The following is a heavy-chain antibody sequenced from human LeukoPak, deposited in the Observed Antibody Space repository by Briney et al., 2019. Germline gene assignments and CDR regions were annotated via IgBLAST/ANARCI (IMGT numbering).Heavy chain of an antibody. CDR1: GFTFGSYS. D-gene: IGHD3-10*01. V-gene: IGHV3-48*04. Sequence: GGSLRLSCAASGFTFGSYSMNWVHQAPGKGLEWVSYISSSSSTIYYADSVKGRFTISRDNAKNSLYLQMNSLRAEDTAVYYCARTSGGSGSHGMDVWGQGTTVTVSS. CDR3: ARTSGGSGSHGMDV. J-gene: IGHJ6*02. CDR2: ISSSSSTI.